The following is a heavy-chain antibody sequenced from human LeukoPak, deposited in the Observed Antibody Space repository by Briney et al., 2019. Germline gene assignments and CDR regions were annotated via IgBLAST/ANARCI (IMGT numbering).Heavy chain of an antibody. CDR1: GYTFTSYG. CDR3: ARDRYFPTPGTNDLYYYYYGMDI. Sequence: ASVKVSCKASGYTFTSYGISWVRQAPGQGLEWMGWISTGVGDTKYSQKFQGRVTITRDTSASTAYMDLRSLRSEDTAIYYCARDRYFPTPGTNDLYYYYYGMDIWGQGTTVTVSS. CDR2: ISTGVGDT. J-gene: IGHJ6*02. V-gene: IGHV1-18*01. D-gene: IGHD3-16*02.